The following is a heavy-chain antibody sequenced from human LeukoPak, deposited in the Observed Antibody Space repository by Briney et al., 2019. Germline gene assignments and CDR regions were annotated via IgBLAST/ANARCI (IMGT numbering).Heavy chain of an antibody. CDR1: GYIFASYG. Sequence: ASVNVSCKASGYIFASYGISWVRQAPGQGLEWMGWISAYNGNTNYAQELQDRVTMTTDTSTSTAYMELRSLRSDDTAVYYCARDLHSSSPDYWGQGTLVTVSS. D-gene: IGHD6-13*01. V-gene: IGHV1-18*01. CDR2: ISAYNGNT. CDR3: ARDLHSSSPDY. J-gene: IGHJ4*02.